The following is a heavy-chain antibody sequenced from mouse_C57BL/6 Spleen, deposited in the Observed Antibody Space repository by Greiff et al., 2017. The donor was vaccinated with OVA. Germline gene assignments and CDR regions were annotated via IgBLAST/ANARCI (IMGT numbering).Heavy chain of an antibody. Sequence: EVKLMESGGGLVKPGGSLKLSCAASGFTFSSYTMSWVRQTPEKRLEWVATISGGGGNTYYPDRVKGRFTISRDNAKNTLYLQMSSLRSEDTALYYCARQGLLSYYFDYWGQGTTLTVSS. CDR2: ISGGGGNT. V-gene: IGHV5-9*01. CDR3: ARQGLLSYYFDY. J-gene: IGHJ2*01. D-gene: IGHD2-10*01. CDR1: GFTFSSYT.